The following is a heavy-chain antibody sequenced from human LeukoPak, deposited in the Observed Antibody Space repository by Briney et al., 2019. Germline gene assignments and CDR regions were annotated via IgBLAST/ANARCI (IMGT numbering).Heavy chain of an antibody. D-gene: IGHD5-18*01. Sequence: SETLSLTCDVHGRSLNAYYWTWIRQSPGRGLEWIGEIDHNGYTSYNPSLKSRVTISVDTSKKQFFLKLTSMTAADTAVYYCARDRASTYGWGQGILVTVSS. V-gene: IGHV4-34*01. J-gene: IGHJ4*02. CDR2: IDHNGYT. CDR3: ARDRASTYG. CDR1: GRSLNAYY.